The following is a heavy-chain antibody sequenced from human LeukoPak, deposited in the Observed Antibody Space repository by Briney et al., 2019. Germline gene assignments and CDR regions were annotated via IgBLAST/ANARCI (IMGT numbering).Heavy chain of an antibody. CDR2: IYYSGRT. J-gene: IGHJ3*02. CDR3: ARHYGSGSWGAFDI. Sequence: KPSETLSLTCAVYGGSFSGYYWGWIRQPPGKGLEWIGSIYYSGRTYNNPSLKSRVTISVDTSKNQFSLKLSSVTAADTAVYYCARHYGSGSWGAFDIWGQGTMVTVSS. D-gene: IGHD3-10*01. CDR1: GGSFSGYY. V-gene: IGHV4-39*01.